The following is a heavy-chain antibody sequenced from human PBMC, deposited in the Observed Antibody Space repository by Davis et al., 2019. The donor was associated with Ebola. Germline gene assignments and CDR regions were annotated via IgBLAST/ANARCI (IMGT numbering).Heavy chain of an antibody. J-gene: IGHJ3*02. CDR3: TRGGAVLRYFDSLKGQHGFDI. CDR2: IYTSGST. V-gene: IGHV4-4*07. Sequence: MPSETLSLTCTVSGGSISSYYWSWIRQPAGKGLEWVGRIYTSGSTNYNPSLKSRVTMSADTSKNQFSLKLSSVTAADTALYYCTRGGAVLRYFDSLKGQHGFDIWGQGTMVTVSS. D-gene: IGHD3-9*01. CDR1: GGSISSYY.